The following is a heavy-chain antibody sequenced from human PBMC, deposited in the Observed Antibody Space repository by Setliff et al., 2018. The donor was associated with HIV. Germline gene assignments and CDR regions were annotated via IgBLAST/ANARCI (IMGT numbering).Heavy chain of an antibody. J-gene: IGHJ3*02. D-gene: IGHD2-8*01. Sequence: ASVKVSCKASGYTFTAYYMHWVRQAPGQGLKWMGRINPNSGGTNYAQNFQGRVTMTRDTSISTAYMELRLRSDDTAVYYCATKVYCTNGVCLDAFDIWGQGTVVTVSS. CDR2: INPNSGGT. V-gene: IGHV1-2*06. CDR1: GYTFTAYY. CDR3: ATKVYCTNGVCLDAFDI.